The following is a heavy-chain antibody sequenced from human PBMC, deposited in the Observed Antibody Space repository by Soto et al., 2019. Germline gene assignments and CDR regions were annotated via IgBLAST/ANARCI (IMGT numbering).Heavy chain of an antibody. Sequence: ASVKVSCKASGYTFSTYYMHCVRQAPGQGYEWMGIINPSGGSTTYAQKFQGRVTMTRDTSTTTVYMELSSLKSEDTAVYYCARYDYNGYYFDYWGQGTLVTVSS. CDR3: ARYDYNGYYFDY. CDR1: GYTFSTYY. J-gene: IGHJ4*02. V-gene: IGHV1-46*01. D-gene: IGHD4-4*01. CDR2: INPSGGST.